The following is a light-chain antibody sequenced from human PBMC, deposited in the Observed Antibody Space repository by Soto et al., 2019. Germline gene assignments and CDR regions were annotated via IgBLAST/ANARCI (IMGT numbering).Light chain of an antibody. CDR2: AAS. J-gene: IGKJ1*01. V-gene: IGKV1-6*01. CDR1: QGIRND. Sequence: AIQMTQSPSSLSASVGDRVTMSCRASQGIRNDLGWYQQKPGKAPKVLIYAASSLQSGVPSRFSGSGSGTDFTLTISSLQPEDFATYYCLQDYNYPWTFGQGTKVEIK. CDR3: LQDYNYPWT.